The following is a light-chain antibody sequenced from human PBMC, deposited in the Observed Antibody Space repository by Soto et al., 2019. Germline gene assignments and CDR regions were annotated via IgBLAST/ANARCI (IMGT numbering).Light chain of an antibody. CDR1: QSILSSSANRYY. CDR3: QQYLGAPLT. J-gene: IGKJ4*01. V-gene: IGKV4-1*01. CDR2: DSS. Sequence: DIVMTQSPDSLAVSLGERATINCKSSQSILSSSANRYYLAWFQQKPGQPPKLLIYDSSTRESGVPDRFSGSGSETDFTLTISNLQAEDVADYYCQQYLGAPLTFGGGTKVQIK.